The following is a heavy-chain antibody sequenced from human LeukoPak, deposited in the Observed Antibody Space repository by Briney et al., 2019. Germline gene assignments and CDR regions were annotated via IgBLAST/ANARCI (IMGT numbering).Heavy chain of an antibody. D-gene: IGHD3-22*01. CDR3: ARQGGRSRRLFISL. Sequence: SETLSLTCTVSGGSISSSSYYWGWIRQPPGKGLEWIGSIYYSGSTYYNPSLKSRVTISVDTSKNQFSLKLSSVTAADTAVYYCARQGGRSRRLFISLGGQGTMATSLQ. V-gene: IGHV4-39*01. J-gene: IGHJ3*01. CDR2: IYYSGST. CDR1: GGSISSSSYY.